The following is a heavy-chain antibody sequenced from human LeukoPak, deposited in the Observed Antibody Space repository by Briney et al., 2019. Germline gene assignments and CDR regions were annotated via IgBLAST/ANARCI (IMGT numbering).Heavy chain of an antibody. V-gene: IGHV3-48*02. D-gene: IGHD6-13*01. CDR1: GFTFSGYA. J-gene: IGHJ4*02. CDR3: SRIRGYRCSWGKDF. Sequence: PGGSLRLSCAASGFTFSGYAMNWVRQAPGKGLEWVSYIGSSGSTIYYADSVKGRFTISRDNAENSLYLQMNSLRDEDTAVYYWSRIRGYRCSWGKDFWGQGTLVTVSS. CDR2: IGSSGSTI.